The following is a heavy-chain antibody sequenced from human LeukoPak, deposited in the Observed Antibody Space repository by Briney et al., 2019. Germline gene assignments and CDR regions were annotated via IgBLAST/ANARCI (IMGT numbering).Heavy chain of an antibody. CDR2: IRHDGNAK. J-gene: IGHJ4*02. D-gene: IGHD2-15*01. CDR1: GFTFSSYW. V-gene: IGHV3-7*01. CDR3: ATSHDSAGND. Sequence: GGSLRLSCAASGFTFSSYWMSWVRKAPGKGLEWVANIRHDGNAKNYVPSVRGRFTISRDNAKNSLYLQMNSLTVEDTAVYYCATSHDSAGNDWGQGTLVTVSS.